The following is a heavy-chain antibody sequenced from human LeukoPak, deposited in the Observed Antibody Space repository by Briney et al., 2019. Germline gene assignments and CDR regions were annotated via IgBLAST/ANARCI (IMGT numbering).Heavy chain of an antibody. CDR2: ITSGGSII. D-gene: IGHD3-10*01. CDR3: ARYRADAGSYDALDI. CDR1: GFTFSNYE. Sequence: GGSLRLSCAAPGFTFSNYEMNWVRQAPGKGLEWVSYITSGGSIIYYADSVKGRFTISRDNAKNSLYLQMNSLRVEDTAVYYCARYRADAGSYDALDIWGQGTMVTVSS. V-gene: IGHV3-48*03. J-gene: IGHJ3*02.